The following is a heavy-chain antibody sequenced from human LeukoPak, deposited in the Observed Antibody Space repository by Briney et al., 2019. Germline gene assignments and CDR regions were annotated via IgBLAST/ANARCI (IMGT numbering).Heavy chain of an antibody. CDR1: GYSFSNYG. V-gene: IGHV1-18*01. CDR2: ISPYNGNT. CDR3: ARRRSPIAVAADPLAY. Sequence: ASVKVPCKASGYSFSNYGVSWVRQAPGQGLEWMGWISPYNGNTNYAQKFQGRVTMTTDTSTSTAYMELRSLRSDDTAVYYCARRRSPIAVAADPLAYWGQGTLVTVSS. J-gene: IGHJ4*02. D-gene: IGHD6-19*01.